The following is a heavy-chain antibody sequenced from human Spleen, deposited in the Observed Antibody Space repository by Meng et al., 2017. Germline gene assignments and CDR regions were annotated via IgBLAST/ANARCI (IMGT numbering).Heavy chain of an antibody. J-gene: IGHJ4*02. CDR3: ARTYGTTDY. Sequence: QITLKESGPTLVKPTQTLTLTCTFSGFSPSTSGVGVGWIRQPPGKALELLARIYWNDDKRYRPSLERRLTITKDTSKNQVLLKMANMDPVDTATYYCARTYGTTDYWGQGALVTVSS. D-gene: IGHD2-2*01. V-gene: IGHV2-5*01. CDR2: IYWNDDK. CDR1: GFSPSTSGVG.